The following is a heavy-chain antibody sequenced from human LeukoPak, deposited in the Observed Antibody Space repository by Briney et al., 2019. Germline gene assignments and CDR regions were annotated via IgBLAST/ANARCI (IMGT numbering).Heavy chain of an antibody. CDR3: ARNPAASWDAFDI. Sequence: PSETLSLTRTVTGGSISSYYWRWIRQPPGKGLEGIGYIYYSGSTNYNPSLKSRVTISVGTSKNQFSLKLSSVTAADTAVYYCARNPAASWDAFDIWGQGTM. J-gene: IGHJ3*02. D-gene: IGHD6-13*01. V-gene: IGHV4-59*01. CDR1: GGSISSYY. CDR2: IYYSGST.